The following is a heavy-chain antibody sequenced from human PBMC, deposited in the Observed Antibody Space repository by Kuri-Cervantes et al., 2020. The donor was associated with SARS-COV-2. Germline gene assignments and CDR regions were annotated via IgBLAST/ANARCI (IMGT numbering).Heavy chain of an antibody. CDR2: INHSGST. V-gene: IGHV4-34*01. CDR1: GGSFSGYY. Sequence: GSPRLSCAVYGGSFSGYYWSWIRQPPGKGLEWIGEINHSGSTNYNPSLKSRVTISVDTSKNQFSLKLNSVTAADTALYYCARGRADLWPYYYYYYMDVWGKGTTVTVSS. J-gene: IGHJ6*03. D-gene: IGHD3-10*01. CDR3: ARGRADLWPYYYYYYMDV.